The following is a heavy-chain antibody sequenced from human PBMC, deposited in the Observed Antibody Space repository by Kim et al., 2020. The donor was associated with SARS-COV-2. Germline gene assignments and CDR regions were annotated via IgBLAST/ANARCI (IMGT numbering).Heavy chain of an antibody. CDR1: GFTFSSYA. V-gene: IGHV3-23*01. CDR3: AKDKRDHYDILTPVGYRGPRVAFDI. J-gene: IGHJ3*02. D-gene: IGHD3-9*01. CDR2: ISGSGGST. Sequence: GGSLRLSCAASGFTFSSYAMSWVRQAPGKGLEWVSAISGSGGSTYYADSVKGRFTISRDNSKNTLYLQMNSLRAEDTAVYYCAKDKRDHYDILTPVGYRGPRVAFDIWGQGTMVTVSS.